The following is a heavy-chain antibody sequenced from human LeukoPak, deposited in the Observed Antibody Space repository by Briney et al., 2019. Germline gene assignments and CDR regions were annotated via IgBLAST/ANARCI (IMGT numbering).Heavy chain of an antibody. CDR3: ARDPVDYYGSGSHPSWFDP. CDR2: INPNSGGT. J-gene: IGHJ5*02. V-gene: IGHV1-2*02. D-gene: IGHD3-10*01. Sequence: ASVKVSCTASGYTFTGYYMHWVRQAPGQGLEWMGWINPNSGGTNYAQKFQGRVTMTRDTSISTAYMELSRLRSDDTAVYYCARDPVDYYGSGSHPSWFDPWGQGTLVTVSS. CDR1: GYTFTGYY.